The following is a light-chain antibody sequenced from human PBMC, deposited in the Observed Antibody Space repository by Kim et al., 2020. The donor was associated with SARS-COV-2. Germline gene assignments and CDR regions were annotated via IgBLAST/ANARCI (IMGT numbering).Light chain of an antibody. V-gene: IGKV3-11*01. Sequence: LSPGERATLSCRASQSVSSYLAWYQQKPGQAPRLLIHDASNRATGIPARFSGSGSGTDFTLTISSLEPEDFAVYYCQQRSNWPLTFGGGTKVDIK. CDR2: DAS. CDR3: QQRSNWPLT. J-gene: IGKJ4*01. CDR1: QSVSSY.